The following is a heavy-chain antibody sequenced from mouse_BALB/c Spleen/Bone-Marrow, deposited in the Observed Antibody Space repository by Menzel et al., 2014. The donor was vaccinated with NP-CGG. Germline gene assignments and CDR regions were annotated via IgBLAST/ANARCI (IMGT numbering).Heavy chain of an antibody. V-gene: IGHV1-28*01. CDR3: ARRVITTGPGFAY. CDR1: GYSFTSYY. J-gene: IGHJ3*01. CDR2: IDPFNGVT. D-gene: IGHD2-4*01. Sequence: SGPELMKPGASVKISCKASGYSFTSYYIHWVKQNHGKSLEWIGYIDPFNGVTIYNQKFKGKATLTADKSPSTAYVHLSSLTSEDSAVYYCARRVITTGPGFAYWGQGTLVTVSA.